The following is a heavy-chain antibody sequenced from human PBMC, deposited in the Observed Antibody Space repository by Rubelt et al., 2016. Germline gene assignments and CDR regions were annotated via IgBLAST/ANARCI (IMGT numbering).Heavy chain of an antibody. V-gene: IGHV4-39*07. Sequence: QLQLQESGPGLVKPSETLSLACTVSDASIRSNSYYWGWVRQSPGKGLEWIGGLYYSGSTYFNPSLRSRVTVSLDASKNQFSRKLSSVTAADTAVYYCVAEGFNYHGMDVWGQGTTVTVAS. CDR3: VAEGFNYHGMDV. CDR2: LYYSGST. J-gene: IGHJ6*02. CDR1: DASIRSNSYY.